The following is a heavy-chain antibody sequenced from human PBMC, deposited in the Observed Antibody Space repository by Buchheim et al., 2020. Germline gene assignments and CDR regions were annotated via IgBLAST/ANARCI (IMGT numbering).Heavy chain of an antibody. Sequence: QLQLQESGPGLVKPSETLSLTCTVSGCSISSSSYYWGWIRQPPGKGLEWIGRIYYSGSTFYNPSLKSRVTISVATSRTQLSLKLSSVTAADTAVYYCAGLSGYCSGGSCSATFDYWGQGTL. CDR1: GCSISSSSYY. CDR2: IYYSGST. J-gene: IGHJ4*02. V-gene: IGHV4-39*01. D-gene: IGHD2-15*01. CDR3: AGLSGYCSGGSCSATFDY.